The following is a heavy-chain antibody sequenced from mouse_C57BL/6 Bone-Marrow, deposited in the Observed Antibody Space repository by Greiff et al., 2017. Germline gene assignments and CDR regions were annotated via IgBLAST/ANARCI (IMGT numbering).Heavy chain of an antibody. Sequence: EVKLMESGAELVRPGASVKLSCTASGFNIKDDYMHWVKQRPEQGLEWIGWIDPENGDTEYASKFQGKATITADTSSNTAYLQLSSLTSEDTAVYYCTPLGLGAYWGQGTLVTVSA. V-gene: IGHV14-4*01. CDR3: TPLGLGAY. CDR1: GFNIKDDY. CDR2: IDPENGDT. D-gene: IGHD4-1*01. J-gene: IGHJ3*01.